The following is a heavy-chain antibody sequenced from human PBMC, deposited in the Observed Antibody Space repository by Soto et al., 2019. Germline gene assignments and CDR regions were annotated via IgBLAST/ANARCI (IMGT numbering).Heavy chain of an antibody. CDR2: VNHGGST. CDR1: GGSFSDYY. D-gene: IGHD3-3*01. V-gene: IGHV4-34*01. J-gene: IGHJ4*02. CDR3: AREWWSGSLIGGSL. Sequence: QVQLQQWGAGLLNPSETLSLTCPVNGGSFSDYYWTWIRQPPGKGLEWIGEVNHGGSTHYNPSLKSRVSISVDTSKKQFSLNLTFVTAADTAVYYCAREWWSGSLIGGSLGGEGTLVTVSS.